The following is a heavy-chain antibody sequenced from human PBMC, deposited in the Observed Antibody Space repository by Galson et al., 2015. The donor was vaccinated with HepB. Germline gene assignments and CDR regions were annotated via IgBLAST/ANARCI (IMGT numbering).Heavy chain of an antibody. J-gene: IGHJ6*02. CDR2: ISVSSTYI. CDR3: TRDQVVGISGYYYGMGV. CDR1: GFTFDEYN. V-gene: IGHV3-21*01. Sequence: SLRLSCAASGFTFDEYNLNWVRQAPGKGLEWVSLISVSSTYIWYADSVKGRFTISRDNAENSLFLQMNNSRAEDTAVYYCTRDQVVGISGYYYGMGVWGQGITVTVSS. D-gene: IGHD6-19*01.